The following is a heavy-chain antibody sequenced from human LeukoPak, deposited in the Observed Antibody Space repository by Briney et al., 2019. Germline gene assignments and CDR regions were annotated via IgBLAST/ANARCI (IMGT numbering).Heavy chain of an antibody. CDR3: ARGMAGYFDY. CDR2: IYSDGST. Sequence: GGSLRLSCAASGFTVSSNYMSWVRQPPGKGLEWVSLIYSDGSTYYADSVKGRFTISRDNSKNTLYLQMDSLRAEDTAVHYCARGMAGYFDYWGQGTLVTVSS. J-gene: IGHJ4*02. D-gene: IGHD5-24*01. CDR1: GFTVSSNY. V-gene: IGHV3-66*01.